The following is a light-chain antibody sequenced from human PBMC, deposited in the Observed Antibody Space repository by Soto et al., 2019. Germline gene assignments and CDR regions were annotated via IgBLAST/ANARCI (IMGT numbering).Light chain of an antibody. V-gene: IGKV3-20*01. CDR1: QSVNIH. Sequence: EIVLTQSPATLTLSPGERATLSCRASQSVNIHLAWYQQKPGQAPRLLIYGASSRATGIPDRFTGRGSGTDFTLTISRLEPEDFAVYYCQQYGRSPTTFGQGTKVDIK. J-gene: IGKJ1*01. CDR2: GAS. CDR3: QQYGRSPTT.